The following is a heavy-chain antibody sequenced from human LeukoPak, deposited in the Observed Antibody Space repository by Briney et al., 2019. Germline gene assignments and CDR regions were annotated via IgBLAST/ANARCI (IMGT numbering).Heavy chain of an antibody. V-gene: IGHV4-59*01. CDR3: ASLLLDWSQDGVSYGGPHLPD. CDR1: GASMTNYF. D-gene: IGHD2-8*01. CDR2: ISHTGST. J-gene: IGHJ4*02. Sequence: SETLSLTCSVFGASMTNYFWTWIRRPPGEGLEYIGYISHTGSTNYNPSLKRRLTMSLDTSTNQFYLELTSVTAADTASYFCASLLLDWSQDGVSYGGPHLPDWGPGTLVSVSS.